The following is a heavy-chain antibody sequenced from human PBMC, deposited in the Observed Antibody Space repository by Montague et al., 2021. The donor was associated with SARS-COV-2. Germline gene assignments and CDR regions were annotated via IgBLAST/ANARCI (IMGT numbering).Heavy chain of an antibody. CDR1: GGSLSGYY. J-gene: IGHJ6*02. CDR3: ARGRERDNCRDETSSYYGMDV. V-gene: IGHV4-34*01. Sequence: SETLSLTCAVYGGSLSGYYWSWIRQPPGKGLERIGEINHSGSTNXNPSLTSRVTISLDTSKNQFSLKLSSVTAADTAVYDCARGRERDNCRDETSSYYGMDVWGQGTTVTVSS. CDR2: INHSGST. D-gene: IGHD1-20*01.